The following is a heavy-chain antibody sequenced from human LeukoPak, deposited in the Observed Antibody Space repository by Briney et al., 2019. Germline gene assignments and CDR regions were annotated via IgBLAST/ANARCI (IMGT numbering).Heavy chain of an antibody. CDR3: AKRHLPVETTGRDDY. V-gene: IGHV3-74*01. CDR1: GFTFSSCW. D-gene: IGHD1-26*01. Sequence: GGSLRLSCAASGFTFSSCWMHWVRQAPGKGLVWVSRINAAGSSTNYADFVKGRFTISRDNAKNTLYLQMNSLRAEDTAVYYCAKRHLPVETTGRDDYWGQGTLVTVSS. CDR2: INAAGSST. J-gene: IGHJ4*02.